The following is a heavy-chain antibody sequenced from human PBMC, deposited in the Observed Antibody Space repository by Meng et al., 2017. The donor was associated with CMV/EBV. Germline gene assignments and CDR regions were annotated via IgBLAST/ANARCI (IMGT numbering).Heavy chain of an antibody. CDR3: ARDRYCSSTSCHHHSPYGMDV. CDR2: IIPILGIA. V-gene: IGHV1-69*10. D-gene: IGHD2-2*01. Sequence: SVKVSCKASGGTFSSYAISWVRPAPGQGLEWMGGIIPILGIANYAQKFQGRVTITADKSTSTAYMELSSLRSEDTAVYYCARDRYCSSTSCHHHSPYGMDVWGQGTTVTVSS. CDR1: GGTFSSYA. J-gene: IGHJ6*02.